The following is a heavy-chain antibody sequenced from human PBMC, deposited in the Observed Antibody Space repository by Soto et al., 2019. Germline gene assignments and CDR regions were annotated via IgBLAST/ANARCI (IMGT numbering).Heavy chain of an antibody. CDR1: GFSLSTSGVG. V-gene: IGHV2-5*02. CDR3: THRQAFISIDWKIFDY. D-gene: IGHD3-3*02. J-gene: IGHJ4*02. CDR2: IYWDGDK. Sequence: ESGPTLVNPTQTLTLTCTFSGFSLSTSGVGVGWLRQPPGKALEWLALIYWDGDKRYSPSLKSRLSITKDTSKNQVVLTMTNMDPADTATYYCTHRQAFISIDWKIFDYWGQGTLVTVSS.